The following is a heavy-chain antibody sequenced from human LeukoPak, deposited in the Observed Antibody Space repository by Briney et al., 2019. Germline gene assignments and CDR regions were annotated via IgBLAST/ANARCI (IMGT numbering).Heavy chain of an antibody. Sequence: SETLSLTCTVSGGSISSYYWSWIRQPPGKGLEWIGYIYYSGSTNYNPSLKSRVTISVDTSKNQFSLKLSSVTAADTAVYYCARERAYYCSSTSCYRRTTSVRAFYYFDYWGQGTLVTVSS. CDR1: GGSISSYY. D-gene: IGHD2-2*02. CDR2: IYYSGST. CDR3: ARERAYYCSSTSCYRRTTSVRAFYYFDY. V-gene: IGHV4-59*01. J-gene: IGHJ4*02.